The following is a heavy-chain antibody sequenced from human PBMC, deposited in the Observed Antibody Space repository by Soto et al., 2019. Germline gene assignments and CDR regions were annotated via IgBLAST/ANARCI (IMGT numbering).Heavy chain of an antibody. J-gene: IGHJ4*02. Sequence: GGSLRLSCAASGFTFDDYAMHWVRQAPGKGLEWVSGISWNSGSIGYADSVKGRFTISRDNAKNSLYLQMNSLRAEDTALYYCAKGQLLWFGELSPYFDYWGQGTLVTVSS. CDR2: ISWNSGSI. D-gene: IGHD3-10*01. V-gene: IGHV3-9*01. CDR1: GFTFDDYA. CDR3: AKGQLLWFGELSPYFDY.